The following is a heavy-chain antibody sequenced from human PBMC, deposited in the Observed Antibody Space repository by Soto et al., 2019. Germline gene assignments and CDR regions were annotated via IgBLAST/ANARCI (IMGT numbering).Heavy chain of an antibody. D-gene: IGHD6-19*01. CDR3: ARDRIAVTTSPGLFDY. V-gene: IGHV3-30*04. CDR2: ISYDEINK. J-gene: IGHJ4*02. Sequence: GGSLRLSCAASGFTFNNYAMHWVRQAPGRGLEWLAVISYDEINKYYTDSVRGRFSISRDNSKNTLFLQMNSLTTADTAVYYCARDRIAVTTSPGLFDYWGRGTLVTVSS. CDR1: GFTFNNYA.